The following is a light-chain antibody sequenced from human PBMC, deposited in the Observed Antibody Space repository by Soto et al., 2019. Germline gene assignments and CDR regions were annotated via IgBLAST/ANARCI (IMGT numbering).Light chain of an antibody. V-gene: IGKV3-11*01. J-gene: IGKJ5*01. Sequence: EIVLTQSPATLSLSPGERATLSCSASQSFSSYLAWYQQKPGQAPRLLIYDASKRATGIPARFSGRGSGTDFTLTISRLEPEDFGVYYCQQRSLWPPVLTFGQGTRLEIK. CDR3: QQRSLWPPVLT. CDR2: DAS. CDR1: QSFSSY.